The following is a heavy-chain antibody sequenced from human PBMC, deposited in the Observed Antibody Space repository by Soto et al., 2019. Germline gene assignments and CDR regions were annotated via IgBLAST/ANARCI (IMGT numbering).Heavy chain of an antibody. D-gene: IGHD6-19*01. CDR3: ARAALFNCSGNSGFDY. CDR2: INSDGSGT. V-gene: IGHV3-74*01. J-gene: IGHJ4*02. Sequence: EVQLVESGGGLVQSGGSLRLSCAASRSTFSSDWMHWVRQAPGEGLVWVSHINSDGSGTKYADSVKGRFTISRDNAKNTVYLQMNSLRAGDTAVYYFARAALFNCSGNSGFDYWGQGTLVTVSS. CDR1: RSTFSSDW.